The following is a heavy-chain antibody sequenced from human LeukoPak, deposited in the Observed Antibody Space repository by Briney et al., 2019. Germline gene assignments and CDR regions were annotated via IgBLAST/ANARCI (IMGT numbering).Heavy chain of an antibody. V-gene: IGHV4-31*03. CDR3: AREISTYGSGSYSSRLDYYYGMDV. J-gene: IGHJ6*02. CDR2: IFYSGST. CDR1: GASISSGGYY. Sequence: SETLSLTCTVSGASISSGGYYWSWIRQHPGKGLEWIGYIFYSGSTYYNPSLKSRVTISVDTSKNQFSLKLSSVTAADTAVYYCAREISTYGSGSYSSRLDYYYGMDVWGQGTTVTVSS. D-gene: IGHD3-10*01.